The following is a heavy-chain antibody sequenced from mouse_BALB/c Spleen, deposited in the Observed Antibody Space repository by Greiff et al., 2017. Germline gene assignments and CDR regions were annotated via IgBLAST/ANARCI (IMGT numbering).Heavy chain of an antibody. D-gene: IGHD2-10*01. V-gene: IGHV3-8*02. CDR2: ISYSGST. CDR3: AREGASYYGNPAWFAY. J-gene: IGHJ3*01. Sequence: VQLQQSGPSLVKPSQTLSLTCSVTGDSITSGYWNWIRKFPGNKLEYMGYISYSGSTYYNPSPKSRISITRDTSKNQYYLQLNSVTTEDTATYYCAREGASYYGNPAWFAYWGQGTLVTVSA. CDR1: GDSITSGY.